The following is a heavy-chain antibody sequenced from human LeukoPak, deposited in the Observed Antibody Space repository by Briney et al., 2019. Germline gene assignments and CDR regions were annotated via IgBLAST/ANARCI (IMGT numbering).Heavy chain of an antibody. D-gene: IGHD5-12*01. CDR2: ISSSSSTI. CDR1: GFTFSSYS. J-gene: IGHJ4*02. V-gene: IGHV3-48*01. Sequence: GGSLRLSCTASGFTFSSYSMNWVRQAPGKGLEWVSYISSSSSTIYYADSVKGRFTISRDNAKNSLYLQMNSLRAEDTAVYYCARDLMTSRGYSGYGFWSQGTLVTVSS. CDR3: ARDLMTSRGYSGYGF.